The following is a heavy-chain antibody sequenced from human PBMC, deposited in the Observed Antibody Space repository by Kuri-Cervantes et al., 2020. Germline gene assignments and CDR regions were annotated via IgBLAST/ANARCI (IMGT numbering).Heavy chain of an antibody. CDR1: GFTFDDYG. CDR2: INWNGGST. Sequence: GGSLRLSCAASGFTFDDYGMSWVRQAPGKGLEWVSGINWNGGSTGYADSVKGRFTISRDNAKNSLYLQMNGLRAEDTAVYYCARLPDLGGSLGYWGQGTLVTVSS. CDR3: ARLPDLGGSLGY. V-gene: IGHV3-20*04. D-gene: IGHD3-16*01. J-gene: IGHJ4*02.